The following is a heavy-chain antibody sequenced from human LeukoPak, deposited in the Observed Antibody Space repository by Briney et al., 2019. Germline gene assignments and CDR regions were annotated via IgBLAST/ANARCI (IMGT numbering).Heavy chain of an antibody. CDR3: ARVAEDIVVVPAAKVAYYFDY. V-gene: IGHV3-23*01. D-gene: IGHD2-2*01. CDR2: ISGSGGST. Sequence: TGGSLRLSCAASGFTFSIYAMSWVRQAPGKGLEWVSAISGSGGSTYYADSVKGRFTISRDNSKNTLYLQMNSLRAEDTAVYYCARVAEDIVVVPAAKVAYYFDYWGQGTLVTVSS. CDR1: GFTFSIYA. J-gene: IGHJ4*02.